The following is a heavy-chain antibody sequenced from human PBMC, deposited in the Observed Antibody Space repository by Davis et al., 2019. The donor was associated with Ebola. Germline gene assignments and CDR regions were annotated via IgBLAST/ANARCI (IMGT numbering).Heavy chain of an antibody. J-gene: IGHJ3*02. D-gene: IGHD6-13*01. V-gene: IGHV1-18*01. CDR3: ARDLGYSGSWFDAFDI. CDR1: GYTFTSYG. Sequence: ASVKVSCKASGYTFTSYGISWVRQAPGQGLEWMGWISAYNGNTNYAQKLQGRVTMTTDTSTSTAYMELRSLRSDDTAVYYCARDLGYSGSWFDAFDIWGQGTMVTVSS. CDR2: ISAYNGNT.